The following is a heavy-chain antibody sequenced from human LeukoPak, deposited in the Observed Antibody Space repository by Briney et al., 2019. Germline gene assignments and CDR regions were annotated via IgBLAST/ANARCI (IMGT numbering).Heavy chain of an antibody. CDR2: IYSGGST. CDR1: GFTVSSNY. D-gene: IGHD6-13*01. V-gene: IGHV3-53*05. J-gene: IGHJ4*02. Sequence: GGSLRLSCAASGFTVSSNYMSWVRQAPGKGLEWVSVIYSGGSTYYADSVKGRFTISRDNSKNTLYLQMGSLRTEDMAVYYCARPLGTYSSGWYIGYWGQGTLVTVSS. CDR3: ARPLGTYSSGWYIGY.